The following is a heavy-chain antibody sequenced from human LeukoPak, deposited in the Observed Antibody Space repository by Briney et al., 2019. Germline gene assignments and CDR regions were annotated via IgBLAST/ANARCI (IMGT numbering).Heavy chain of an antibody. CDR2: VHNVGST. V-gene: IGHV4-39*01. CDR1: GVSTTNGIYY. Sequence: PSETLSLTCTVSGVSTTNGIYYWAWIRQTRGKGLGWIGSVHNVGSTYYNLSLRSRVTMSIDTSKNQFSLRLNSVTAADTAVYYCARHAEYNSGWHFYLDHWGQGILVTVSS. CDR3: ARHAEYNSGWHFYLDH. D-gene: IGHD6-19*01. J-gene: IGHJ4*02.